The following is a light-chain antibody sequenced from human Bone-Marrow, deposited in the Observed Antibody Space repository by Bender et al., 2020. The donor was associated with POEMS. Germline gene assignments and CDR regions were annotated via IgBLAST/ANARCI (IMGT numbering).Light chain of an antibody. Sequence: QSVLTQPPSTSGIPGQRVTISCSGSNSNIGRNTVDWFQQLPGTAPKLLIYSNNRRPSGVPDRFSGSKSGTSASLAISGLQSEDEADYYCATWDDSLNGAVFGGGTQLTVL. V-gene: IGLV1-44*01. CDR3: ATWDDSLNGAV. CDR2: SNN. J-gene: IGLJ7*01. CDR1: NSNIGRNT.